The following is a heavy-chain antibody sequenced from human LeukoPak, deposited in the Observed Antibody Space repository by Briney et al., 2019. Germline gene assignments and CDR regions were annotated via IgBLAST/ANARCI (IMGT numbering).Heavy chain of an antibody. CDR2: INPSGGST. CDR3: ARASDDFWSGYWGAFDI. V-gene: IGHV1-46*01. D-gene: IGHD3-3*01. J-gene: IGHJ3*02. Sequence: GASVKVSCKASGYTFTSYYMQWVRQAPGQGLEWMGIINPSGGSTSYAQKFQGRVTMTRDTSTSTAYMELSSLRSEDTAVYYCARASDDFWSGYWGAFDIWGQGTMVTVSS. CDR1: GYTFTSYY.